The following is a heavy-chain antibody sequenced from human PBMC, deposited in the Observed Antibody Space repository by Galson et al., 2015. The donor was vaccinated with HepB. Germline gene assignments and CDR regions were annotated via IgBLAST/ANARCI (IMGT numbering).Heavy chain of an antibody. CDR2: INHSGST. Sequence: SETLSLTCAVYGGSFSGYYWSWIRQPPGKGLEWIGEINHSGSTNYNPSLKSRVTISVDTSKNQFSLKLSSVTAADTAVYYCARGLPRITMICCWFDPWGQGTLVTVSS. D-gene: IGHD3-22*01. CDR1: GGSFSGYY. CDR3: ARGLPRITMICCWFDP. J-gene: IGHJ5*02. V-gene: IGHV4-34*01.